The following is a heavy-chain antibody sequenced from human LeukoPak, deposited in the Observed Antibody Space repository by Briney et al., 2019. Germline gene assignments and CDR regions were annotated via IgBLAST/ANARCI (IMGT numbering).Heavy chain of an antibody. J-gene: IGHJ1*01. Sequence: GRSLRLSCAASGFTFSTYGMHWVRQAPDKGLEWVALIWYDGTNKFYADSVKGRFTISRDNSKSTLYLQMNSLRAEDTAVYYCARDPEGGNVRYFQHWGQGTLVTVSS. V-gene: IGHV3-33*01. CDR2: IWYDGTNK. CDR1: GFTFSTYG. CDR3: ARDPEGGNVRYFQH. D-gene: IGHD4-23*01.